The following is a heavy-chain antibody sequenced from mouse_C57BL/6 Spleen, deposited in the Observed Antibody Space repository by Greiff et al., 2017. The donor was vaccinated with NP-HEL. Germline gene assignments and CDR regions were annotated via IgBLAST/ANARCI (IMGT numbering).Heavy chain of an antibody. J-gene: IGHJ2*01. D-gene: IGHD1-1*01. CDR3: ARGATVEAPDY. CDR1: GYTFTSYT. Sequence: VKLVESGAELARPGASVKMSCKASGYTFTSYTMHWVKQRPGQGLEWIGYINPSSGYTKYNQKFKDKATLTADKSSSTAYMQLSSLTSEDSAVYDYARGATVEAPDYWGQGTTLTVSS. CDR2: INPSSGYT. V-gene: IGHV1-4*01.